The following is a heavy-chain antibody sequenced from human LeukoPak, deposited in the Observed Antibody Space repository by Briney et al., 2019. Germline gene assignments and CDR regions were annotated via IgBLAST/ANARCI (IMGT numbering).Heavy chain of an antibody. V-gene: IGHV4-39*07. D-gene: IGHD3-3*01. J-gene: IGHJ4*02. CDR2: IFYNGGT. CDR3: ARDPRLRFLEWAD. Sequence: SETLSLTCTVSGGSISSSNYYWGWVRQPPGKGLEWIGTIFYNGGTQYSPSLKSRVTISVDTSKNQFSLKLSSVTAADTAVYYCARDPRLRFLEWADWGQGTLVTVSS. CDR1: GGSISSSNYY.